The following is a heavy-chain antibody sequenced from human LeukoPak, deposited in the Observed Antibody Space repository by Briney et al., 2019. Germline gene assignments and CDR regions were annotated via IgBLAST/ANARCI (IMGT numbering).Heavy chain of an antibody. CDR1: GFTVSSNY. V-gene: IGHV3-53*01. CDR2: IYSGGST. J-gene: IGHJ4*02. Sequence: AGGSLRLSCAASGFTVSSNYMSWVRQAPGKGLEWVSVIYSGGSTYYADSVKGRFTISRDNSKNTLYLQMNSLRAEDTAVYYCARSGLLWFGELEYYFDYWGQGTLVTVSS. D-gene: IGHD3-10*01. CDR3: ARSGLLWFGELEYYFDY.